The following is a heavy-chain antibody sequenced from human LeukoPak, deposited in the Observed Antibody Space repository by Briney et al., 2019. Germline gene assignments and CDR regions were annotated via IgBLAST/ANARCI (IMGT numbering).Heavy chain of an antibody. CDR2: IYYSGST. Sequence: SETLSLTCTVSGGSISSYYWSWIRQPPGKGLEWIGYIYYSGSTNYNPSLKSRVTISVDTSKNQFSLKLSSVTAAGTAVYYCARGYYDSSGYYDYWGQGTLVTVSS. CDR1: GGSISSYY. J-gene: IGHJ4*02. V-gene: IGHV4-59*01. D-gene: IGHD3-22*01. CDR3: ARGYYDSSGYYDY.